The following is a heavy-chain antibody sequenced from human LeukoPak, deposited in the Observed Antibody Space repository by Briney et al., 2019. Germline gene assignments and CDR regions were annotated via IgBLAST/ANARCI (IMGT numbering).Heavy chain of an antibody. D-gene: IGHD4-17*01. CDR2: ISYDGSNK. J-gene: IGHJ4*02. V-gene: IGHV3-30*18. CDR1: GFTFSSYG. Sequence: PGGSLRLSCAASGFTFSSYGMHWVRQAPGKGLEWVAVISYDGSNKYYADSVKGRFTISRDNSKNTLYLQMNSLRAEDTAVYYCANFGFPGAYGDYEIDYWGQGTLVTVSS. CDR3: ANFGFPGAYGDYEIDY.